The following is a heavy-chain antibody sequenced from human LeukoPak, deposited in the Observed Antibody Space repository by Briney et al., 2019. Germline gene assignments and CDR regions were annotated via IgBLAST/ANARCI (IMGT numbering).Heavy chain of an antibody. CDR1: GYTLTGYY. D-gene: IGHD3-9*01. CDR3: ARRSGYDILTGYYRPELDY. CDR2: INPNSGGT. V-gene: IGHV1-2*02. Sequence: GASVKVSCKASGYTLTGYYMHWVRQAPGQGLEWMGWINPNSGGTNYAQKFQGRVTMTRDTSISTAYMELSRLRSDDTAVYYCARRSGYDILTGYYRPELDYWGQGTLVTVSS. J-gene: IGHJ4*02.